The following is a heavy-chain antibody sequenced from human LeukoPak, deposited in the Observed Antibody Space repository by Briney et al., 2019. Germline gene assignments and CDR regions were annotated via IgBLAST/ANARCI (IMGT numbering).Heavy chain of an antibody. J-gene: IGHJ5*02. D-gene: IGHD4-23*01. CDR1: GYSFTSHY. Sequence: ASVKLSCKASGYSFTSHYMHWIRHPPGPGQEWMGFINPRGTSTIYAEKFQGRIIMTRDMSTTTDYMELSSLKSDDTAVYYCARDNSMHERGWWFDPWGQGTLVTVSS. V-gene: IGHV1-46*01. CDR3: ARDNSMHERGWWFDP. CDR2: INPRGTST.